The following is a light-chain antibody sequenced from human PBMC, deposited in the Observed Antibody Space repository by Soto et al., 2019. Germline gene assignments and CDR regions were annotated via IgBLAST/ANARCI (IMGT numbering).Light chain of an antibody. CDR3: CSYAGSYTWV. J-gene: IGLJ3*02. V-gene: IGLV2-11*01. CDR1: SSNVGGYNF. Sequence: QSALTQPRSVSGSPGQSVTISCTGTSSNVGGYNFVSWYQQHPGKAPKLIIYDVTKRPSGVPDRFSGSKSYNTASLTISGLQAEDEADYYCCSYAGSYTWVFGGRTKLTVL. CDR2: DVT.